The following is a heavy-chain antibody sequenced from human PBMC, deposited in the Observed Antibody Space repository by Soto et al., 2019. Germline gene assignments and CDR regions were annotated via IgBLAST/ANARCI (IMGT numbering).Heavy chain of an antibody. Sequence: ASVKVSCTASGYTFTSYAMHWVRQAPGQRLEWMGWINAGNGNTNYAQKFQGRVTFNADKSTGTVYMEMISMTSDDTAIYFCALGSWSAEVFDIWGQGTLVTVSS. D-gene: IGHD6-13*01. CDR2: INAGNGNT. CDR3: ALGSWSAEVFDI. J-gene: IGHJ3*02. CDR1: GYTFTSYA. V-gene: IGHV1-3*01.